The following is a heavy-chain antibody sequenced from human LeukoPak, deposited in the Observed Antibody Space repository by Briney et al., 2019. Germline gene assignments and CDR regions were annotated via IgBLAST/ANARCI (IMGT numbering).Heavy chain of an antibody. CDR1: GFTFSSYS. V-gene: IGHV3-21*01. Sequence: PGGSLRLSCAASGFTFSSYSMNWVRQAPGKRLEWVSSISSSSSYIYYADSVKGRFTISRDNAKNSLYLQMNSLRDEDTAVYYCASRPTVIHYWGQGTLVTVSS. CDR3: ASRPTVIHY. J-gene: IGHJ4*02. CDR2: ISSSSSYI. D-gene: IGHD4-17*01.